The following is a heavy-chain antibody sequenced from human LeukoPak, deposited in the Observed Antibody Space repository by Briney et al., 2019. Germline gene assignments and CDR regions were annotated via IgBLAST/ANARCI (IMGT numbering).Heavy chain of an antibody. CDR1: GGSISSYY. J-gene: IGHJ4*02. Sequence: PSETLSLTCTVSGGSISSYYWSWVRQAPGKGLEWVSGINWNGGNTGYADSVRGRFTISRDNVKNSLYLQMSSLRVEDTALYYCARAEITKIKSSIDYWGQGTLVTVSS. V-gene: IGHV3-20*04. CDR3: ARAEITKIKSSIDY. D-gene: IGHD3-22*01. CDR2: INWNGGNT.